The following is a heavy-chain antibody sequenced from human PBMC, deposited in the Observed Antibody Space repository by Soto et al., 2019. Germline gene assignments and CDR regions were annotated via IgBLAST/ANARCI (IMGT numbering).Heavy chain of an antibody. V-gene: IGHV3-23*01. CDR3: ARGFSAGKGSPPDY. J-gene: IGHJ4*02. CDR1: GFTFSNYA. Sequence: AGGSLILSCAASGFTFSNYAMTWVRQAPGKGLEWVSGPNGSGGSTSSADSVKGRFAISRDNSKNTLYLQMNSLRDGDTAVYYCARGFSAGKGSPPDYWGQGTLVTVSS. CDR2: PNGSGGST. D-gene: IGHD3-10*01.